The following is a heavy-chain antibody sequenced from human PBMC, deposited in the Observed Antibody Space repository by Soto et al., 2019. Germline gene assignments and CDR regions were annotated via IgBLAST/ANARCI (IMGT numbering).Heavy chain of an antibody. CDR3: ARSGFRLYSSGWYEGCSQC. Sequence: QVQLVQSGAEVKKPGASVKVSCKASGYTFTSYGISWVRQAPGQGLEWMGWISAYNGNTNYAQKRQGRVTMTTDTSTSTAYMELRSLRSDDTAVYYCARSGFRLYSSGWYEGCSQCWGQGTLVTVSS. CDR2: ISAYNGNT. V-gene: IGHV1-18*01. D-gene: IGHD6-19*01. CDR1: GYTFTSYG. J-gene: IGHJ4*02.